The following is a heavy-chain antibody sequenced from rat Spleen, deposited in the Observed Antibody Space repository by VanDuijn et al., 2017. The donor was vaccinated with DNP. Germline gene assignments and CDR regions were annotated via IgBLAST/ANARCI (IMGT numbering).Heavy chain of an antibody. J-gene: IGHJ1*01. V-gene: IGHV2-16*01. CDR1: RFSLTSYG. D-gene: IGHD1-10*01. Sequence: QVQLKESGPGLVQPSRTLSLTCTVSRFSLTSYGVSWVRQPPGKGLEWIAEIWSGGSTDYNSALKSRLSISRDTSKSQVLLKMNSLQTEDTAMYFCARMGQPYWYFDFWGPGTMVTVSS. CDR2: IWSGGST. CDR3: ARMGQPYWYFDF.